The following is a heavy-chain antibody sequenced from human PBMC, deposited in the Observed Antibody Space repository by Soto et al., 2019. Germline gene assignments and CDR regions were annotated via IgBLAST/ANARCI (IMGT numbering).Heavy chain of an antibody. CDR2: IGYDGSNK. V-gene: IGHV3-33*01. J-gene: IGHJ6*02. CDR1: EFSFRSYG. CDR3: ARGIAAAATEDLYYYYYGMVV. Sequence: GGSLRLSGAASEFSFRSYGMPMSRQLPDKGPECVAVIGYDGSNKYYADSAKGRFTIPRDNSKNTLYLQMNSLRAEDTAVYYCARGIAAAATEDLYYYYYGMVVWGQGTRVTVSS. D-gene: IGHD6-13*01.